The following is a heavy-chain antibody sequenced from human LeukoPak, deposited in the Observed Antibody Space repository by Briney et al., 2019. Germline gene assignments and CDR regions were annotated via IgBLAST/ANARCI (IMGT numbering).Heavy chain of an antibody. CDR3: ARYYGSGSYYTDY. V-gene: IGHV3-21*01. D-gene: IGHD3-10*01. CDR2: ISSSSYI. J-gene: IGHJ4*02. CDR1: GFAFSSYS. Sequence: GGSLRLSCAASGFAFSSYSMNWVRQAPGKGLEWVSSISSSSYIYYADSVKGRFIISRDNAKNSLYLQMNSLRAEDTAVYYCARYYGSGSYYTDYWGQGTLVTVSS.